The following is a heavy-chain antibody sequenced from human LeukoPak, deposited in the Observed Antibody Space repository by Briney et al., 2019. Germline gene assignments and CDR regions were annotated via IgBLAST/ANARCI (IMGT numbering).Heavy chain of an antibody. CDR1: GFTFSSYW. D-gene: IGHD5-24*01. V-gene: IGHV3-74*01. CDR2: INSDGSST. J-gene: IGHJ6*02. CDR3: ARKKATDYYYYYYGMDV. Sequence: GGSLRLSCAASGFTFSSYWMHWVRQAPGKGLVWVSRINSDGSSTSYADSVEGRFTISRDNAKNTLYLQMNSLRAEDTAVYYCARKKATDYYYYYYGMDVWGQGTTVTVSS.